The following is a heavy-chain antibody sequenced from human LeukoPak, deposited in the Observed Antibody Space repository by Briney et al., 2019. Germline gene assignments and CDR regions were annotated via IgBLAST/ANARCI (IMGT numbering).Heavy chain of an antibody. V-gene: IGHV4-34*01. CDR1: GGSISSYY. J-gene: IGHJ4*02. D-gene: IGHD3-22*01. CDR3: ARVGYYDSSGYYYRLDY. Sequence: SETLSLTCTVSGGSISSYYWSWIRQPPGKGLEWIGEINHSGSTNYNPSLKSRVTISVDTSKNQISLKLSSVTAADTAVYYCARVGYYDSSGYYYRLDYWGQGTLVTVSS. CDR2: INHSGST.